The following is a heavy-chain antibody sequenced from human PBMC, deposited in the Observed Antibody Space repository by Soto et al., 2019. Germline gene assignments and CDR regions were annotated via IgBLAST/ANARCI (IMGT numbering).Heavy chain of an antibody. CDR3: ARTAPYSSSRGAFDI. V-gene: IGHV1-69*02. D-gene: IGHD6-6*01. Sequence: SVKVSCKASGGTFSSYTISWVRQAPGQGLEWMGRIIPILGIANYAQKFQGRVTITADTSMSTAYMELSSLRSEDTAVYYCARTAPYSSSRGAFDIWGQGTMVTVSS. CDR1: GGTFSSYT. J-gene: IGHJ3*02. CDR2: IIPILGIA.